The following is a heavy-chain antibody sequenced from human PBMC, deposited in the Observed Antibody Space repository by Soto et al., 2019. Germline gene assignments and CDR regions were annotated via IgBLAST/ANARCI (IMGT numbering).Heavy chain of an antibody. D-gene: IGHD6-13*01. Sequence: SEILSLTCTVSGGSISSSSYYWGWIRQPSGKGLEWIGSIYYSGSTYYNPSLKSRVTISVDTSKNQFSLKLSSVTAADTAVYYCARRRSSSWYHDAFDIWGQGTMVTVSS. CDR2: IYYSGST. V-gene: IGHV4-39*01. CDR3: ARRRSSSWYHDAFDI. J-gene: IGHJ3*02. CDR1: GGSISSSSYY.